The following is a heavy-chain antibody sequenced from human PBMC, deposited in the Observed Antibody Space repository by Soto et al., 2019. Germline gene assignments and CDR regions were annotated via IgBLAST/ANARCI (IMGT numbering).Heavy chain of an antibody. CDR3: ARADHDHSNRSFDY. D-gene: IGHD4-4*01. V-gene: IGHV3-30-3*01. J-gene: IGHJ4*02. CDR1: GFTFSSYA. CDR2: ISYDGSNK. Sequence: QVQLVESGGGVVQPGRSLRLSCAASGFTFSSYAMHWVRHAPGKGLEWVAVISYDGSNKYYADSVKGRFTISRDNSKNTLYLQMNSLRAEDTALYYCARADHDHSNRSFDYWGQGTLVTVSS.